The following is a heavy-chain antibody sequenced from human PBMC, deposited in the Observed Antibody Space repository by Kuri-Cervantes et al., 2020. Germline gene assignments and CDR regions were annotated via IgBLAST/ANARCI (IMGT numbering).Heavy chain of an antibody. CDR3: ARDQFDYDSSGIFDY. CDR1: GYTFTGYN. V-gene: IGHV1-2*02. CDR2: INPNSGGA. J-gene: IGHJ4*02. Sequence: ASVKVSCKASGYTFTGYNLHWVRQAPGEGLEWMGWINPNSGGANYAQKYQGRVTMTRDTSTSTVYMELSSLRSEDTAVYYCARDQFDYDSSGIFDYWGQGTLVTVSS. D-gene: IGHD3-22*01.